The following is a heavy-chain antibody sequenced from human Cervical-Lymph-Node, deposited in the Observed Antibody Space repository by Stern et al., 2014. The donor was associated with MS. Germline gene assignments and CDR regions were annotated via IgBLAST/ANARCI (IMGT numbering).Heavy chain of an antibody. CDR1: GGTFSKFP. Sequence: VQLVESGAEVTKPGSSVKVSCKASGGTFSKFPSSWVRQAPGQGIEWMGGVFPVLGTPTHAQEFRGRVTITADGATSTVYMELSSLRSDDTAVYYCALSSETSDRWYSLGYDLWGQGTLVTVSS. V-gene: IGHV1-69*01. D-gene: IGHD6-13*01. CDR3: ALSSETSDRWYSLGYDL. J-gene: IGHJ5*02. CDR2: VFPVLGTP.